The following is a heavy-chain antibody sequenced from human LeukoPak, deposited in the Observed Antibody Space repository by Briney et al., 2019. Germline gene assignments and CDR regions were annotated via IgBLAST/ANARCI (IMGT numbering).Heavy chain of an antibody. D-gene: IGHD2-15*01. CDR3: ARAGYCSGGSCRINYYYGMDV. CDR1: GFTVSSNY. J-gene: IGHJ6*04. CDR2: IYSGGST. V-gene: IGHV3-53*01. Sequence: GGSLRLSCAASGFTVSSNYMSWVRQAPGKGLEWVSVIYSGGSTYYADSVKGRFTISRDNSKNTLYLQMNSLRAEDTAVHYCARAGYCSGGSCRINYYYGMDVWGKGTTVTVSS.